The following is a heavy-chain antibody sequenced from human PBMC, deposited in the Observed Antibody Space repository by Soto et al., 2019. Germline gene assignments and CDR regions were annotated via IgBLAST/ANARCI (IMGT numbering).Heavy chain of an antibody. D-gene: IGHD3-10*01. V-gene: IGHV4-34*01. CDR2: INHSGST. CDR1: GGSFSGYY. Sequence: PSATLSLTCAVYGGSFSGYYWSWIRQPPGKGLEWIGEINHSGSTNYNPSLKSRVTISVDTSKNQFSLKLSSVTAADTTVYYCARGGTGGYYYYYGMDVWGQGTTVTVSS. J-gene: IGHJ6*02. CDR3: ARGGTGGYYYYYGMDV.